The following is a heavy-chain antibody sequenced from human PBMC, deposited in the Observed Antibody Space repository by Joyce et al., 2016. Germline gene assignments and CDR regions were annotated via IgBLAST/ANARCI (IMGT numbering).Heavy chain of an antibody. D-gene: IGHD6-19*01. CDR2: MRRDGSNP. CDR1: GLNFSNNW. V-gene: IGHV3-74*01. CDR3: ASKTGYNSA. Sequence: EVQLVESGGGLVQPGGSLGLSCADSGLNFSNNWMQWVRQVPGKGRVGGGSMRRDGSNPRYADSVQGRFTISKDNAKNTLYQQMISLRVEDTAVYYCASKTGYNSAWGQGTLVTVSS. J-gene: IGHJ4*02.